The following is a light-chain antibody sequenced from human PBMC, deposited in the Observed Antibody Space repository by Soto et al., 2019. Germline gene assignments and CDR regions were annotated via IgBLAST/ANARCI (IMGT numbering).Light chain of an antibody. CDR3: HQRSSWPRGT. V-gene: IGKV3D-20*02. CDR1: QIVSNNY. CDR2: GAY. J-gene: IGKJ1*01. Sequence: EIVLTPSPGTLSLSPGASATLSCRASQIVSNNYLAWYQQKPGQAHRLLIYGAYNRATGIPDRFSGSGSGTDFTLTISSLEPDDFAVYYCHQRSSWPRGTFGQGTKVDIK.